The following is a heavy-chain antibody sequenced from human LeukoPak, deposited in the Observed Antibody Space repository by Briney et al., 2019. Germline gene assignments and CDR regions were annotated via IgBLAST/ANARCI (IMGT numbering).Heavy chain of an antibody. CDR1: VGTYSSSA. J-gene: IGHJ4*02. CDR3: ARERRYSGYDGFGY. D-gene: IGHD5-12*01. CDR2: IIPILGIA. Sequence: SLKVSCKASVGTYSSSAISWVRQAPGQWLEWLGRIIPILGIANFAKKFQGRVTITADKSTSRAYMELSSLKSEDTAVYYCARERRYSGYDGFGYWGQGTLVTVSS. V-gene: IGHV1-69*04.